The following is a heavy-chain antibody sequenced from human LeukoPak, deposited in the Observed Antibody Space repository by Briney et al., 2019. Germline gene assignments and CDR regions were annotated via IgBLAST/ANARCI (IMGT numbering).Heavy chain of an antibody. V-gene: IGHV6-1*01. CDR1: GDSVLNTGAA. J-gene: IGHJ4*02. D-gene: IGHD6-13*01. CDR3: ASDLTSSWFGFDF. CDR2: TYYRSKWYN. Sequence: SQTLSLTCAISGDSVLNTGAAWNWIRQSPSRGLEWLGRTYYRSKWYNDYAVSVKSRIIINPDTSKNQFSLQLDSVTPEDTAVYYCASDLTSSWFGFDFWGQGTLVTVSS.